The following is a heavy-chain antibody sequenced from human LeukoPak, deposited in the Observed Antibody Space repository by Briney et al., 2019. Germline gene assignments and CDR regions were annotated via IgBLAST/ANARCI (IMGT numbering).Heavy chain of an antibody. D-gene: IGHD3-3*01. J-gene: IGHJ6*03. CDR2: IIPIFGTA. CDR1: GGTFSSYA. V-gene: IGHV1-69*13. CDR3: ATSDDFWSGYQPPLYYYYMDV. Sequence: ASVKVSCKASGGTFSSYAISWVRQAPGQGLEWMGGIIPIFGTANYAQKFQGRVTITADESTSTAYMELSSLRSEDTAVYYCATSDDFWSGYQPPLYYYYMDVWGKGTTVTVSS.